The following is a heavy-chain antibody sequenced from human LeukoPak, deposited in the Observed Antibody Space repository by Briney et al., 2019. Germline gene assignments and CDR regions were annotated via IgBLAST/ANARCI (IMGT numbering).Heavy chain of an antibody. CDR2: INHSGST. Sequence: SETLSLTCAVYGGSFSGYYWSWIRQPPGKGLEWIGEINHSGSTNYNPSLKSRVTISVDTSKNQFSLKLSSVTAADTAVYYCARFSGGYCSSTSCYDFDYWGQGTLVTVSS. CDR3: ARFSGGYCSSTSCYDFDY. D-gene: IGHD2-2*01. J-gene: IGHJ4*02. V-gene: IGHV4-34*01. CDR1: GGSFSGYY.